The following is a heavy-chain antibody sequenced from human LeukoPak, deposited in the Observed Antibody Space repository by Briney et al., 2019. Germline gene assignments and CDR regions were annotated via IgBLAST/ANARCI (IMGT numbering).Heavy chain of an antibody. J-gene: IGHJ2*01. CDR2: IYSGGRT. Sequence: PGGSLRLSCAASGFTVSGNYMTWVRQAPGKGLEWVSVIYSGGRTYYTDSVKGRFTISRDISKNTLYLQMNSLRAEDTAVYYCASVGVVDATPYWYFDLWGRGTLVTVSS. CDR1: GFTVSGNY. D-gene: IGHD2-15*01. V-gene: IGHV3-66*01. CDR3: ASVGVVDATPYWYFDL.